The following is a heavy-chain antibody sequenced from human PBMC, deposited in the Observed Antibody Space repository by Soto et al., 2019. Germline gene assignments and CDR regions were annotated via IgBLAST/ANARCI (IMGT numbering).Heavy chain of an antibody. CDR3: PRRLYDTSGYWYFDF. CDR2: IFPDDSET. V-gene: IGHV5-51*01. Sequence: PGESLTISCKASGYSFSSYWIGWVRQIPGKGLEWMGIIFPDDSETRYSPSFQGKVSISVDRSITTAYLQWSSLKASDTAMYYCPRRLYDTSGYWYFDFWGHGSLVTV. D-gene: IGHD3-22*01. CDR1: GYSFSSYW. J-gene: IGHJ4*01.